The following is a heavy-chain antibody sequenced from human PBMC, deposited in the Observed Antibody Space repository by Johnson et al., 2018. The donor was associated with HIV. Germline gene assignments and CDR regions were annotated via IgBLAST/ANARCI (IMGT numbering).Heavy chain of an antibody. V-gene: IGHV3-30*02. D-gene: IGHD6-6*01. CDR2: IRYDGSNK. CDR1: GFTFSNAW. CDR3: AKVLGYSSSSRDAFDI. J-gene: IGHJ3*02. Sequence: VQLVESGGGLVQPGGSLTLSCAASGFTFSNAWMSWVRQAPGKGLEWVAFIRYDGSNKYYADYVKGRFTITRENSKNTLYLHMNTLRAEDTAVYYCAKVLGYSSSSRDAFDICGQGTMFTVSS.